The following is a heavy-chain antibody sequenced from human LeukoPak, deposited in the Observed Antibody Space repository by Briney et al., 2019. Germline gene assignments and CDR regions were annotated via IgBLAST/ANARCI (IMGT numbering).Heavy chain of an antibody. D-gene: IGHD3-22*01. V-gene: IGHV4-34*10. Sequence: SETLSLTCAVYGGSFSGYYWSWIRQPPGKGLEWIGYIYYSGSTYYNPSLKSRITMSVDTSKNQFSLKLSSVTAADTAGYYCATHSSSYSYFDYWGQGTLVTVSS. CDR2: IYYSGST. CDR3: ATHSSSYSYFDY. J-gene: IGHJ4*02. CDR1: GGSFSGYY.